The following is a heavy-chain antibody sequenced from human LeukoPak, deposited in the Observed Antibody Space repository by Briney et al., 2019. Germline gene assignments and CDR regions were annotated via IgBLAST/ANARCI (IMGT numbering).Heavy chain of an antibody. Sequence: GGSLRLSCAASGFTFSSYGMHWVRQAPGKGLEWVAVISYDGSNKYYADSVKGRFTISRDNSKNTLYLQMNSLRAEDTAVYYCARAGYYDSSGCDYWGQGTLVTVSS. CDR1: GFTFSSYG. D-gene: IGHD3-22*01. CDR2: ISYDGSNK. CDR3: ARAGYYDSSGCDY. J-gene: IGHJ4*02. V-gene: IGHV3-30*03.